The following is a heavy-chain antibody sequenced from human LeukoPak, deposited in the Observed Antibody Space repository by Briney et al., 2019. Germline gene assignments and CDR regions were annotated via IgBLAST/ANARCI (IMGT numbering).Heavy chain of an antibody. J-gene: IGHJ5*02. Sequence: ASVKVSCKASGYTFTSYDINWVRQATGQGLEWMGWMNPNSGNTGYAQKFQGRVTMTRNTSISTAYVELSSLRSEDTAVYYCARGIRFLTYSWFDPWGQGTLVTVSS. D-gene: IGHD3-3*01. V-gene: IGHV1-8*01. CDR3: ARGIRFLTYSWFDP. CDR1: GYTFTSYD. CDR2: MNPNSGNT.